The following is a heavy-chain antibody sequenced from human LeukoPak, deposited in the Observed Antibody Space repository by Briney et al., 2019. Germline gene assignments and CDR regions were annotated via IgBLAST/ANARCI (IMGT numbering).Heavy chain of an antibody. Sequence: SETLSLTRTVSGGSISSYYWSWIRQPAGKGLEWIGRIYTSGSTNYNPSLKSRVTMSIDTSKNQFSLKLSSVTAADTAVYYCARGFVVAAAGNWYYYGMDVWGQGTTVTVSS. CDR2: IYTSGST. CDR3: ARGFVVAAAGNWYYYGMDV. V-gene: IGHV4-4*07. CDR1: GGSISSYY. D-gene: IGHD6-13*01. J-gene: IGHJ6*02.